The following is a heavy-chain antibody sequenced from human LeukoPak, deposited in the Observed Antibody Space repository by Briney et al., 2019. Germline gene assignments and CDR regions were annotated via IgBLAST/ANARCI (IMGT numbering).Heavy chain of an antibody. Sequence: GGSLRLSCAASGFTFSSYSMNWVRQAPGKGLEWVSSISSSSYIYYADSVKGRFTISRDNAKNSLYLQMNSLRAEDTAVYYCARVPYSSSSMSHWGQGTLVTVSS. CDR1: GFTFSSYS. J-gene: IGHJ4*02. CDR3: ARVPYSSSSMSH. CDR2: ISSSSYI. D-gene: IGHD6-6*01. V-gene: IGHV3-21*04.